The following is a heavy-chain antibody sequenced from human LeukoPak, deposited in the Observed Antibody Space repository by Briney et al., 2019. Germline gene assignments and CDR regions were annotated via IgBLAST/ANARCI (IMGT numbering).Heavy chain of an antibody. J-gene: IGHJ3*02. V-gene: IGHV4-39*07. CDR3: ARVRGYFPRRFAFGI. CDR1: GGSISSSSYY. CDR2: IYYSGST. Sequence: SETLSLTCTVSGGSISSSSYYWGWIRQPPGKGLEWIGSIYYSGSTYYNPSLKSRVTISVDTSKNQFSLKLSSVTAADTAVYYCARVRGYFPRRFAFGIWGGGTMVTVSS. D-gene: IGHD2-21*01.